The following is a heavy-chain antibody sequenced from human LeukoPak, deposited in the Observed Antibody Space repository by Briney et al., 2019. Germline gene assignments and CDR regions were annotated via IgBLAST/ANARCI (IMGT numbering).Heavy chain of an antibody. CDR2: INPNTGGT. D-gene: IGHD2-21*02. J-gene: IGHJ4*02. CDR3: ARDFHSSVVVTTTSRIAGKD. CDR1: GYTFTSYY. Sequence: GASVKASCKASGYTFTSYYMHWVRQAPGQGLEWMGWINPNTGGTNYAQKFQGRVTMTRDTSISTAYMELSRLRSDDTAVYYCARDFHSSVVVTTTSRIAGKDWGQGTLVTVSS. V-gene: IGHV1-2*02.